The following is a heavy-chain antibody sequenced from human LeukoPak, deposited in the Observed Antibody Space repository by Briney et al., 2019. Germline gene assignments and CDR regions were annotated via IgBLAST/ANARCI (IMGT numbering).Heavy chain of an antibody. V-gene: IGHV3-7*01. Sequence: GGSLRLSCGASGFTFNAYWMSWIRQAPGKGLEWVANINQDGGDKYYVDSVKGRFTISRDNAKNSLYLQMNSLRAEDTAVYYCAGVYYDSSGYYYPGVWGQGTMVTVSS. CDR3: AGVYYDSSGYYYPGV. CDR1: GFTFNAYW. J-gene: IGHJ3*01. CDR2: INQDGGDK. D-gene: IGHD3-22*01.